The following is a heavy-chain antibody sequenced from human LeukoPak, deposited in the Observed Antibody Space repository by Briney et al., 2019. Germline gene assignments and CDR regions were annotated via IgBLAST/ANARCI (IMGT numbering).Heavy chain of an antibody. Sequence: GGSLRLSCAASGFTFSSYAMSWVRQAPGKGLEWVSAISGSGGSTYYADSVKGRFTISRDNSKNTLYLQMNSLGAEDTAVYYCAKDLGPYYYYGMDVWGQGTTVTVSS. CDR3: AKDLGPYYYYGMDV. CDR1: GFTFSSYA. CDR2: ISGSGGST. V-gene: IGHV3-23*01. J-gene: IGHJ6*02.